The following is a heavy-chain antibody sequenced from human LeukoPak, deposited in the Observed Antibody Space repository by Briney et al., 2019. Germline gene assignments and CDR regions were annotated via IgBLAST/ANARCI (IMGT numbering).Heavy chain of an antibody. J-gene: IGHJ5*02. CDR1: GGSISRYY. CDR3: ARDSRSSINWFDP. V-gene: IGHV4-4*07. D-gene: IGHD2-2*01. CDR2: ISTSGST. Sequence: PSETLSLTCTVSGGSISRYYWSWIRQPAGKGLEWIGRISTSGSTNYNPSLKSRVTMSVDTSKNQFSLKLSSVTAADTAMNYCARDSRSSINWFDPWGQGTLVTVSS.